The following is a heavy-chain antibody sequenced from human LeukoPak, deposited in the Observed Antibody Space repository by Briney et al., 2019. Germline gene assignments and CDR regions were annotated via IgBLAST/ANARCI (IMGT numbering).Heavy chain of an antibody. CDR3: AKNLVGATQYYFDY. J-gene: IGHJ4*02. CDR2: ISGSGGST. D-gene: IGHD1-26*01. V-gene: IGHV3-23*01. Sequence: GGSLRLSCAASGFTFSSYAMSWVRQAPGKGLEWVSAISGSGGSTYYADSVKGRFTISRDNSKNTLHLQMNSLRAEDTAVYYCAKNLVGATQYYFDYWGQGTLVTVSS. CDR1: GFTFSSYA.